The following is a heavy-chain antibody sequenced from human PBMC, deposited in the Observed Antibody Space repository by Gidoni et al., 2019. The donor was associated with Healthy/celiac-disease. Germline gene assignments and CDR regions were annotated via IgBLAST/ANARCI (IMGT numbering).Heavy chain of an antibody. CDR1: GGSFRGDY. V-gene: IGHV4-34*01. Sequence: QVQLQQWGAGLLKPSETLSLTCAVYGGSFRGDYCSWIRQAPGKGLEWIGEINHSGSTNYNPSLKSRVTIAVDTSKNQFSLKLSSVTAAETAVYYCARNRVWSGFIDYWGQGTLVTVSS. CDR3: ARNRVWSGFIDY. D-gene: IGHD3-3*01. CDR2: INHSGST. J-gene: IGHJ4*02.